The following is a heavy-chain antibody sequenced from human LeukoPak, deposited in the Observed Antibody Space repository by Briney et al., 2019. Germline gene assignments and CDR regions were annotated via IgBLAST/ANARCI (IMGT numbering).Heavy chain of an antibody. CDR1: GYTFTGYY. J-gene: IGHJ5*02. CDR2: INPNSGGT. CDR3: ARVRTGATGDWFDP. D-gene: IGHD1-26*01. Sequence: ASVKVSCKASGYTFTGYYMHWVRQAPGLGLEWMGRINPNSGGTNYAQKFQGRVTMTRDTSISTAYMELSRLRSDDTAVYYCARVRTGATGDWFDPWGQGTLVTVSS. V-gene: IGHV1-2*06.